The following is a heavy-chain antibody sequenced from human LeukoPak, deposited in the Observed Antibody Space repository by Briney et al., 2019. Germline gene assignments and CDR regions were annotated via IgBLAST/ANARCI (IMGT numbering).Heavy chain of an antibody. Sequence: PSETLSLTCTVSGGSISSYYWSWIRQPPGKGLEWIGYIYYSGSTNYNPSLKSRVTISVDTSKNQFSLKLSSVTAADTAVYYCARDRDDFWSGYYMDVWGKGTTVTVSS. CDR2: IYYSGST. D-gene: IGHD3-3*01. CDR3: ARDRDDFWSGYYMDV. J-gene: IGHJ6*03. V-gene: IGHV4-59*01. CDR1: GGSISSYY.